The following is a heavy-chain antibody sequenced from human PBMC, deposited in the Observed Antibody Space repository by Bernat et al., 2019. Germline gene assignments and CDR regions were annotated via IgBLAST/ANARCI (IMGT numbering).Heavy chain of an antibody. CDR1: GFNFGGYW. D-gene: IGHD6-13*01. V-gene: IGHV3-7*02. J-gene: IGHJ6*02. CDR3: AKCIVAAGRSLYYHYGMDV. Sequence: EVQLVESGGGWVQPGGSLRLSCAASGFNFGGYWMTWVRQAPGKGLEWVANIKQDGSERFYVDSVKGRFTISRDNAKNSLYLQMTSLRAEDTAVYYCAKCIVAAGRSLYYHYGMDVWGQGTTVTVSS. CDR2: IKQDGSER.